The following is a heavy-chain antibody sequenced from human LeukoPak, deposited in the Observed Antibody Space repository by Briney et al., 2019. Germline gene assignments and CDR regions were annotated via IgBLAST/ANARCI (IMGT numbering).Heavy chain of an antibody. V-gene: IGHV3-23*01. D-gene: IGHD6-13*01. J-gene: IGHJ5*02. Sequence: PGGSLRLSCAVSGFTLSSYAMSWVRQAPGKGLEWVSGISSSGGSTYNGDSVKGRFTISRDDSKNTLYLQMNSLRAEDTAVYYCARGLYSSSWYGGNWFDPWGQGTLVTVSS. CDR1: GFTLSSYA. CDR2: ISSSGGST. CDR3: ARGLYSSSWYGGNWFDP.